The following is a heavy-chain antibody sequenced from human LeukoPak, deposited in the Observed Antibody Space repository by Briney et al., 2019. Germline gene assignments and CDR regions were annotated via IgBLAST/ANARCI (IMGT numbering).Heavy chain of an antibody. Sequence: PSETLSLTCTVSGGSISSGGYYWSWIRQHPGKGLEWIGNIYYSGSTYYNPSLKSRVTISVDTSEYQFSLKLSSVTAADTAVYYCARVNCSSTSCYADYWGQGTLVTVSS. J-gene: IGHJ4*02. V-gene: IGHV4-31*03. CDR1: GGSISSGGYY. CDR3: ARVNCSSTSCYADY. D-gene: IGHD2-2*01. CDR2: IYYSGST.